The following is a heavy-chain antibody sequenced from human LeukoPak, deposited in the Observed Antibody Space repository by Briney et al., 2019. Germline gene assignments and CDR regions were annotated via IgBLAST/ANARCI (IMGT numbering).Heavy chain of an antibody. CDR3: ARPQGSSWYTYYYYYYGMDV. V-gene: IGHV3-7*01. D-gene: IGHD6-13*01. CDR1: GFTFSSYW. Sequence: GGSLRLSCAASGFTFSSYWMSWVRQAPGKGLEWVANIKQDGSEKYYVDSVKGRFTISRDNAKNSLYLQMNSLRAEDTAVYYCARPQGSSWYTYYYYYYGMDVWGQGTTVTVSS. J-gene: IGHJ6*02. CDR2: IKQDGSEK.